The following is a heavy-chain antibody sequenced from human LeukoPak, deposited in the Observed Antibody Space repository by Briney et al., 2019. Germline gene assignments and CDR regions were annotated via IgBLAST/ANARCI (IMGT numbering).Heavy chain of an antibody. Sequence: SETLSLTCAVYGGSFSGYYWSRIRQPPGKGLEWIGEINHSGSTNYNPSLKSRVTISVDTSKNQFSLKLSSVTAADTAVYYCARGPPKVVVVAAYDAFDIWGQGTMVTVSS. CDR3: ARGPPKVVVVAAYDAFDI. J-gene: IGHJ3*02. CDR1: GGSFSGYY. D-gene: IGHD2-15*01. V-gene: IGHV4-34*01. CDR2: INHSGST.